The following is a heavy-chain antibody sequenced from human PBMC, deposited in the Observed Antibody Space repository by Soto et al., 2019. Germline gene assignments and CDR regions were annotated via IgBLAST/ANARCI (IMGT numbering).Heavy chain of an antibody. D-gene: IGHD3-16*01. Sequence: PGGSLRLSCAASGFTFSSYAMSWVRQVPGKGLEWVSAISGSSESTYYADSVKGRFTISRDNSKNTLYLQMNNLRAEDTAVYYCVKGSRAYRPYYFDYWGQGTLVTVSS. CDR2: ISGSSEST. CDR1: GFTFSSYA. J-gene: IGHJ4*02. CDR3: VKGSRAYRPYYFDY. V-gene: IGHV3-23*01.